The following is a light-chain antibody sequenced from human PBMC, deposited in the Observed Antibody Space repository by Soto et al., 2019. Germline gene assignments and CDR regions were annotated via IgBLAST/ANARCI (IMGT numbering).Light chain of an antibody. CDR2: DVN. CDR3: SSYKSSSTLPDV. Sequence: QSVLTQPASVSGSPGQAITIACTGTSSDVGGYNLVSLYQQYSDKAPKLMIFDVNTRPSGVSNRFSSSKYGNTASLTISGLQDEDEADYYCSSYKSSSTLPDVFGTGTKVTVL. V-gene: IGLV2-14*01. J-gene: IGLJ1*01. CDR1: SSDVGGYNL.